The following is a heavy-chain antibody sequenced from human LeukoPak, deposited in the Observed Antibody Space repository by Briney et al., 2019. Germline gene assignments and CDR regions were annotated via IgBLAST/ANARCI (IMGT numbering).Heavy chain of an antibody. CDR2: IYYTGST. D-gene: IGHD1-26*01. CDR1: GASISGGTYY. J-gene: IGHJ4*02. Sequence: SETLSLTCSVSGASISGGTYYWGWIRQPPGRGLGWIGSIYYTGSTYDNPSLKSRLTISVDTSKNQFSLKLSSVTAADTAVYYCARRGGSGRAFDYWGQGTLVTVSS. V-gene: IGHV4-39*01. CDR3: ARRGGSGRAFDY.